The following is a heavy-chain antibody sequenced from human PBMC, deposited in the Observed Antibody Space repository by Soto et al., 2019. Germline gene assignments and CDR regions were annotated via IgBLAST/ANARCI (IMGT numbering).Heavy chain of an antibody. V-gene: IGHV4-39*01. Sequence: SETLSLTCTVSGASISSDNYYWGWIRQTPGKGLEWIGSIYYSGNTYYNPSLKSRLTISVDTSKSQFSLTLSSVTAADTAMYYCARHLTTVTSDYWGQGTLVTVSS. CDR2: IYYSGNT. CDR3: ARHLTTVTSDY. D-gene: IGHD4-17*01. CDR1: GASISSDNYY. J-gene: IGHJ4*02.